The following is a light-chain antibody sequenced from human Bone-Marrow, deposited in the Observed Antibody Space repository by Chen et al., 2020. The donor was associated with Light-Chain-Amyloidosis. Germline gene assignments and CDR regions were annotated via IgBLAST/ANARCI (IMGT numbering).Light chain of an antibody. Sequence: QSVLTQPPSVSGAPGPRVTISSLGSSSNIGAGYDVYCYQQPPGPAPKSLIPDNNNRPSGVPDRFSGARSGTSASLAITGIQAEDEAEYYCQSYDSSQNSFYVFGTGTKVTVL. CDR1: SSNIGAGYD. CDR2: DNN. CDR3: QSYDSSQNSFYV. J-gene: IGLJ1*01. V-gene: IGLV1-40*01.